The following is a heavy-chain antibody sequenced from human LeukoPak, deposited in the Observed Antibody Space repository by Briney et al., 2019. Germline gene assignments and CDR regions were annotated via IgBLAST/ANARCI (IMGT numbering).Heavy chain of an antibody. Sequence: SETLSLTCTVSGGSISSSSYYWGWIRQPPGKGLEWIGSIYYSGSTYYNPSLKSRVTISVDTSKNQFSLKLSSVTAADTAVYYCARHPGYYDDDLDYWGQGTLVTVSS. CDR3: ARHPGYYDDDLDY. CDR2: IYYSGST. V-gene: IGHV4-39*01. CDR1: GGSISSSSYY. D-gene: IGHD3-3*01. J-gene: IGHJ4*02.